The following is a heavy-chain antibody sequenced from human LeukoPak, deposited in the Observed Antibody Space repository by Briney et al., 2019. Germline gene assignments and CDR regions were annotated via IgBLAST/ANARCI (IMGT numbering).Heavy chain of an antibody. J-gene: IGHJ4*02. CDR1: GFTFSSYG. V-gene: IGHV3-30*18. Sequence: GGSLRLSCAASGFTFSSYGMHWVRQAPGKGLEWVAVISYDGSNKYYADSVKGRFTISRDNSKNTLYLQMNSLRAEDTAVYYCAKGGLTIYYFDYWGQGTLVTVSS. CDR3: AKGGLTIYYFDY. CDR2: ISYDGSNK. D-gene: IGHD1-14*01.